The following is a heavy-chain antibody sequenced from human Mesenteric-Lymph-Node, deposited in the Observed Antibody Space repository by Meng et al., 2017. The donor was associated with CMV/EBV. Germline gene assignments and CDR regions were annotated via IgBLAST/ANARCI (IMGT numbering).Heavy chain of an antibody. D-gene: IGHD2-2*02. Sequence: GGSLRLSCAASGFTFNTYNMNWVRQAPGKGLEWVAFIRYDGSNKYYADSVKGRFTISRDNSKNTLYLQMNSLRAEDTAVYYCAKDHGYCSSTSCYTFDPWGQGTLVTVSS. J-gene: IGHJ5*02. V-gene: IGHV3-30*02. CDR3: AKDHGYCSSTSCYTFDP. CDR2: IRYDGSNK. CDR1: GFTFNTYN.